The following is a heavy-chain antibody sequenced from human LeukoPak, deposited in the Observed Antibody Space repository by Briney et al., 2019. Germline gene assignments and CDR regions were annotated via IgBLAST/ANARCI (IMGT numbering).Heavy chain of an antibody. J-gene: IGHJ5*02. CDR3: AREAEPNYYDSSGYSP. CDR2: INAGNGNT. D-gene: IGHD3-22*01. V-gene: IGHV1-3*01. CDR1: GGTFSSYA. Sequence: ASVKVSCKASGGTFSSYAMHWVRQAPGQRLEWMGWINAGNGNTKYSQKFQGRVTITRDTSASTAYMELSSLRSEDTAVYYCAREAEPNYYDSSGYSPWGQGTLVTVSS.